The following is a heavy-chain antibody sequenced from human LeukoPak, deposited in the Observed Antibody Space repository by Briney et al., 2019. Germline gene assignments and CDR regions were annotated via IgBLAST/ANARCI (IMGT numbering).Heavy chain of an antibody. D-gene: IGHD3-22*01. CDR1: DDSITMYY. Sequence: SETLSLTCTVSDDSITMYYWTWIRQPPGKGLEWIGHVDHTGSTKFNSSLNGRVSISRGTSNNFFSLRLRSVTAADTAVYFCASPSYYYDSSGYYSRVFDYWGQGTLVTVSS. CDR3: ASPSYYYDSSGYYSRVFDY. CDR2: VDHTGST. J-gene: IGHJ4*02. V-gene: IGHV4-59*13.